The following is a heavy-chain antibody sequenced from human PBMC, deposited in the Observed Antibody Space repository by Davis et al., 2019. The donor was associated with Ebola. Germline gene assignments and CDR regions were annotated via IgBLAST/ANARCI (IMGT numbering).Heavy chain of an antibody. CDR3: AKLGRSSDYYGRHFDW. J-gene: IGHJ4*02. CDR2: VYPGDSDI. V-gene: IGHV5-51*01. D-gene: IGHD2-21*02. Sequence: ESPITSCKFSGYSFTTYWIGWVRQMPGKGLEWMGTVYPGDSDIRYSPSFQGHVTISAEKSSNTAYLQWSSLKASDTATYYCAKLGRSSDYYGRHFDWWGQGTRVTVSS. CDR1: GYSFTTYW.